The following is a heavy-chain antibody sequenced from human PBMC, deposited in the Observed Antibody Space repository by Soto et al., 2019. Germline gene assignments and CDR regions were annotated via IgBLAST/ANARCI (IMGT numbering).Heavy chain of an antibody. D-gene: IGHD3-9*01. V-gene: IGHV1-3*01. CDR2: INAGNGNT. Sequence: QVQLVQSGAEVKKPGASVKVSCKASGYTFTSYAMHWVRQAPGQRLEWMGWINAGNGNTKYSQKFQGRVTITRDTSASTAYMELSSLRSEDTAVYYCARSGLGYYDILTGYYNVGGPWDYWGQGTLVTVSS. CDR3: ARSGLGYYDILTGYYNVGGPWDY. CDR1: GYTFTSYA. J-gene: IGHJ4*02.